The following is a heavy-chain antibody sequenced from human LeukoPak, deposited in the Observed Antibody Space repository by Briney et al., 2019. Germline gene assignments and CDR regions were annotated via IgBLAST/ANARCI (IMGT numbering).Heavy chain of an antibody. CDR2: ISPDGSTT. V-gene: IGHV3-74*01. CDR3: ARDNYDSSGYLYFDY. D-gene: IGHD3-22*01. J-gene: IGHJ4*02. CDR1: GFTFSSYW. Sequence: GGSLRLSCAASGFTFSSYWMHWVRQAPGKGLVWVSRISPDGSTTGHADSVKGRFTISRDNSKNTLYLQMNSLRAEDTAVYYCARDNYDSSGYLYFDYWGQGTLVTVSS.